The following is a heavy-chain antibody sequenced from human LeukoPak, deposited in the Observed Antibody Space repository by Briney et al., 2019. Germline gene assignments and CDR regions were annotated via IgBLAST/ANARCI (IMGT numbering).Heavy chain of an antibody. J-gene: IGHJ6*02. V-gene: IGHV1-18*01. Sequence: ASVKVSCKASGYTFTSYGISWVRQAPGQGLEWMGWISAYNGNTNYAQKLQGRVTMTTDTSTSTAYMELRSLRSDDTAVYYCARDRSSSWYPALFYYYYYGMDVWGQGTTVTVSS. D-gene: IGHD6-13*01. CDR1: GYTFTSYG. CDR3: ARDRSSSWYPALFYYYYYGMDV. CDR2: ISAYNGNT.